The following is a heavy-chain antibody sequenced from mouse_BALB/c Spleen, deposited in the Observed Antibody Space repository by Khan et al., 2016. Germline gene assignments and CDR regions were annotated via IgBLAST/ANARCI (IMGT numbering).Heavy chain of an antibody. Sequence: EVELVESGGGLVQPGGSLKLSCAASGFDFSRYWMSWVRQAPGKGLEWIGEINPDRSTINYTPSLKDKFIISRDNATNTLYLHMSNVRSEDTALHYSARSGNYGYLAYWGQGTLVTVSA. V-gene: IGHV4-1*02. D-gene: IGHD2-4*01. J-gene: IGHJ3*01. CDR2: INPDRSTI. CDR3: ARSGNYGYLAY. CDR1: GFDFSRYW.